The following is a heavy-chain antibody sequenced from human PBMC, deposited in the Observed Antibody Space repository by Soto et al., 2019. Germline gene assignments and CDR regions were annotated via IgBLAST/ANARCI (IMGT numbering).Heavy chain of an antibody. Sequence: EVQLLESGGDLVQPGGSLRLSCVASGFSFGNYAMNWVRQDPGKGLQWVASISNSGGITYYADSVKGRFTISRDNSENTLFLQLNSLRVEDTAIYYCAKDWMGLGYFFEDWGQGTLVTVSA. D-gene: IGHD5-18*01. V-gene: IGHV3-23*01. CDR2: ISNSGGIT. CDR3: AKDWMGLGYFFED. J-gene: IGHJ4*02. CDR1: GFSFGNYA.